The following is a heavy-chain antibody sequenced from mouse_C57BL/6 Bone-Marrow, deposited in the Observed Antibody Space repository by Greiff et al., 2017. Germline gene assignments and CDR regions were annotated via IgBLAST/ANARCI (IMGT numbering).Heavy chain of an antibody. CDR3: AREGSSPWFAY. J-gene: IGHJ3*01. CDR1: GYTFTSYW. CDR2: IDPSDSYT. D-gene: IGHD1-1*01. V-gene: IGHV1-50*01. Sequence: QVQLKQPGAELVKPGASVKLSCKASGYTFTSYWMQWVKQRPGQGLEWIGEIDPSDSYTNYNQKFKGKATLTVDTSSSTAYMQLSSLTSEDSAVYYCAREGSSPWFAYWGQGTLVTVSA.